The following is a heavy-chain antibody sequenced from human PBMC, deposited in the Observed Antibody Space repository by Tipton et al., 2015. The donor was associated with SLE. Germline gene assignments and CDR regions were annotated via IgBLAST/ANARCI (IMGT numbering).Heavy chain of an antibody. CDR3: ARELGTFDI. Sequence: LRLSCTVSGGSISSGGYSWNWIRQPAGKGLEWIGRFYSGFTTYNPSLNSRATMSVDTSKNQFSLKLISVTAADTAVYYCARELGTFDIWGQGTMVSVSS. V-gene: IGHV4-61*02. CDR2: FYSGFT. J-gene: IGHJ3*02. CDR1: GGSISSGGYS.